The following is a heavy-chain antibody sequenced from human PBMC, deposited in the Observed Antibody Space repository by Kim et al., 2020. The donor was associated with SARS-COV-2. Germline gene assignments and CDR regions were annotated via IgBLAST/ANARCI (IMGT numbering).Heavy chain of an antibody. D-gene: IGHD3-10*01. J-gene: IGHJ5*02. CDR1: GFTFSSYA. Sequence: GGSLRLSCAASGFTFSSYAMSWVRQAPGKGLEWVSAISGSGGSTYYADSVKGRFTISRDNSKNTLYLQMNSLRAEDTAVYYCAKDHTYYYGSGRINWFDPWGQGTLVTVSS. CDR2: ISGSGGST. V-gene: IGHV3-23*01. CDR3: AKDHTYYYGSGRINWFDP.